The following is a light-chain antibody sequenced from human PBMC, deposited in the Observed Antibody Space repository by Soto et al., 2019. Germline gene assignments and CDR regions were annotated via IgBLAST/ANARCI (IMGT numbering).Light chain of an antibody. CDR1: SSNIGSNT. CDR2: SNN. V-gene: IGLV1-44*01. Sequence: QPVLTQPPSASGTPGQRVTISCSGSSSNIGSNTVNWYQQLPGTAPKLLIYSNNLRPSGVPDRFSGSKSGTSASLAISGLQSEDEADYYCAAWDDSLTGLVFGTGTKVTVL. J-gene: IGLJ1*01. CDR3: AAWDDSLTGLV.